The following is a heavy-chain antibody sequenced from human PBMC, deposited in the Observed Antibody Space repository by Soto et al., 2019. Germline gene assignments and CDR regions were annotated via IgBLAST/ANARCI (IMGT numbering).Heavy chain of an antibody. CDR3: ARDRLDDYRSNWFDP. Sequence: QVQLVQSGAEVKKPGASVKVSCKASGYTFTSYGISWVRQAPGQGLEWMGWISAYNGNTNYAQKLQGRVTMTTDTSTSTAYLELRSLRSDDTAVYYCARDRLDDYRSNWFDPWGQGTLVTVSS. CDR1: GYTFTSYG. CDR2: ISAYNGNT. D-gene: IGHD4-4*01. V-gene: IGHV1-18*01. J-gene: IGHJ5*02.